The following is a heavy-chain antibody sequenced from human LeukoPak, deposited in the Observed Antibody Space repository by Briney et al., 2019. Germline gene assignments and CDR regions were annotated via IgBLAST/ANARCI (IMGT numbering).Heavy chain of an antibody. CDR3: ATDYDVLTGYYSDVGY. Sequence: GGSLRLSCAASGFTFSSYSMSWVRQAPGKGPEWVSAISGSGGSTYYADSVKGRFTTSRDNSKNTLYLQMNSLRAEDTAVYYCATDYDVLTGYYSDVGYWGQGTLVTVSS. D-gene: IGHD3-9*01. J-gene: IGHJ4*02. CDR2: ISGSGGST. CDR1: GFTFSSYS. V-gene: IGHV3-23*01.